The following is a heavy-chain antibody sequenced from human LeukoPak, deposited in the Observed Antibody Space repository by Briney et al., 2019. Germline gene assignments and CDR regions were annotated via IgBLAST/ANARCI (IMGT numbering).Heavy chain of an antibody. Sequence: GGSLRLSCAASGFTFSSYAMSWVSQAPGKGLEWVSAISGSGDSTFYADSVKGRFTISRDNSKNTLYPQMNSLRAEDTAVYYCAKEPYSSSLALFYYWGQGTLVTVSS. CDR3: AKEPYSSSLALFYY. J-gene: IGHJ4*02. CDR1: GFTFSSYA. CDR2: ISGSGDST. V-gene: IGHV3-23*01. D-gene: IGHD6-13*01.